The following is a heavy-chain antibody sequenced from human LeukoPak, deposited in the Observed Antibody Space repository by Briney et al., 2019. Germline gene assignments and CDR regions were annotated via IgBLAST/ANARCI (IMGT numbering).Heavy chain of an antibody. J-gene: IGHJ4*02. CDR3: AKDRDSSGWSGVDY. Sequence: PGGSLRLSCAASGFTFDDYAMHWVRQAPGKGLEWVSGISWNSGSIGYADSVKGRFTISRDNAKNSLYLQMNSPRAEDTALYYCAKDRDSSGWSGVDYWGQGTLVTVSS. V-gene: IGHV3-9*01. CDR1: GFTFDDYA. D-gene: IGHD6-19*01. CDR2: ISWNSGSI.